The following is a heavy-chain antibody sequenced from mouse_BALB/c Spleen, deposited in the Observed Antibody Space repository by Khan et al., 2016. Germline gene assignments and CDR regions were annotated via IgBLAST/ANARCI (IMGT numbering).Heavy chain of an antibody. CDR3: ASTGSYALDY. D-gene: IGHD4-1*02. J-gene: IGHJ4*01. CDR1: GFSLTRYG. V-gene: IGHV2-2*02. CDR2: IWSGGNT. Sequence: QVQLQQSGPGLGQPSQSLSITCTVSGFSLTRYGVHWVRQSPGKGLEWLGVIWSGGNTDYNAAFISRLSINKDNSKSQVCLKMNSLQVNDTAIYYFASTGSYALDYWGQGTSVTVSS.